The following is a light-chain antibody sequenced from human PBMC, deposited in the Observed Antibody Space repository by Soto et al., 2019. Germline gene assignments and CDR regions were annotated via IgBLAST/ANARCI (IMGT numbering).Light chain of an antibody. CDR1: SGHSSYA. CDR3: QTCDTGDRLV. J-gene: IGLJ2*01. V-gene: IGLV4-69*01. CDR2: LSSDGSH. Sequence: QPVLTQSPSASASLGASVKLTCTLSSGHSSYAIAWHQQQPEKGPRYLMKLSSDGSHSKGDGIPDRFSGSSSGAERYLTISSLQSEDEADYYCQTCDTGDRLVFGGGTKLTVL.